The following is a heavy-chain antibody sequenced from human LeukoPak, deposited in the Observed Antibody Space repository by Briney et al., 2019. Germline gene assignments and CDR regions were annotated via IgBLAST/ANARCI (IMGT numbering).Heavy chain of an antibody. CDR1: GFTFTTYA. D-gene: IGHD5-12*01. CDR3: ARDLDGYRSGNGA. J-gene: IGHJ5*02. CDR2: IGGGGVRT. Sequence: GGSLRLSCAASGFTFTTYAMSWVRQAPGKGLEWVSAIGGGGVRTYYADSVKGRFTISRDNAKNTLYLQMNSLRAEDTAVYYCARDLDGYRSGNGAWGQGTLVTVSS. V-gene: IGHV3-23*01.